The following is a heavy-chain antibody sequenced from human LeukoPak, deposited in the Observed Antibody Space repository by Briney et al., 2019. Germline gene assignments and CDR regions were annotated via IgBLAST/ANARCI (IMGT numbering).Heavy chain of an antibody. CDR2: ISYDGPNK. J-gene: IGHJ4*02. D-gene: IGHD4-17*01. Sequence: GGSLRLSCAASGFTFSSYGMHWVRQAPGKGLEWVAVISYDGPNKYYADSVKGRFTISRDNSKNTLYLQMNSLRAEDTAVYYCAKGRYHLATVTLLDYWGQGTLVTASS. CDR3: AKGRYHLATVTLLDY. V-gene: IGHV3-30*18. CDR1: GFTFSSYG.